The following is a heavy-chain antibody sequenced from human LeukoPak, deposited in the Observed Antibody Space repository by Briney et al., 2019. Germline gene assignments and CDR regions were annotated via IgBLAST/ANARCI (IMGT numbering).Heavy chain of an antibody. D-gene: IGHD1-7*01. J-gene: IGHJ5*02. CDR1: GFTFSSYA. Sequence: GGSLRLSCAASGFTFSSYAMNWVRQAPGRGLECVSAISGSADSTYYADSVKGRFTISRDNAKNSLYLQMNSLRAEDTAVYYCARSGLELRSNWFDPWGQGTLVTVSS. V-gene: IGHV3-21*01. CDR3: ARSGLELRSNWFDP. CDR2: ISGSADST.